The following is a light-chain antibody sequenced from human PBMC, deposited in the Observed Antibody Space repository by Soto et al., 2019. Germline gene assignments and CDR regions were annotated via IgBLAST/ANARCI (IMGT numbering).Light chain of an antibody. CDR3: GTWDSSLSVHV. V-gene: IGLV1-51*01. CDR1: SSNIGNNY. J-gene: IGLJ1*01. Sequence: SVLTQPRSVTAAPGQKVTISCSGTSSNIGNNYVSWYQQLPGTAPKLLIYDNNKRPSGIPDRFSGSKSGTSATLGITGLQTGDEADYYCGTWDSSLSVHVFGTGTKVTVL. CDR2: DNN.